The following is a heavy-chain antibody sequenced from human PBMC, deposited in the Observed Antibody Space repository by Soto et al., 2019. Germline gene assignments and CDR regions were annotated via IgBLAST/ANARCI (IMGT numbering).Heavy chain of an antibody. J-gene: IGHJ3*02. V-gene: IGHV3-30-3*01. CDR1: GFTFSSYA. Sequence: GGSLRLSCAASGFTFSSYAMHWVRQAPGKGLEWVAVISYDGSNKYYADSVKGRFTICRDNSKNTLYLQMNSLSAEDTAVYYCATDSASIAVAKGAVDIWGQGTMVTVTS. D-gene: IGHD6-19*01. CDR3: ATDSASIAVAKGAVDI. CDR2: ISYDGSNK.